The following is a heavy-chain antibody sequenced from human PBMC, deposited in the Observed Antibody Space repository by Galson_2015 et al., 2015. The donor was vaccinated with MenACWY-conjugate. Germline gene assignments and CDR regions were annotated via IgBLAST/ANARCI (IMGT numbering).Heavy chain of an antibody. CDR1: GGAISNFC. Sequence: SETLSLTCTVSGGAISNFCWSWIRQPPGKGLEWIGFIYYSGTTNYNPSLESRVTMSIDTSEKQLSLRLRSVTAADTAVYYCARGARSSGWPYFDYWGQGILATVSS. J-gene: IGHJ4*02. CDR2: IYYSGTT. CDR3: ARGARSSGWPYFDY. D-gene: IGHD6-19*01. V-gene: IGHV4-59*01.